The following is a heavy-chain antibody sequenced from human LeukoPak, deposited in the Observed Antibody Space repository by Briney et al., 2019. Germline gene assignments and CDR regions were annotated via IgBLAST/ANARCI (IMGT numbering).Heavy chain of an antibody. CDR3: ARAAGFYDTNWFDP. CDR2: IYYSGST. D-gene: IGHD3-22*01. CDR1: GGSNSSYY. Sequence: SETLSLTCTVSGGSNSSYYWSWIRQPPGKGLEWIGYIYYSGSTNYNPSLKSRVTISVDTSKDQFSLKLSSVTAADTAVYYCARAAGFYDTNWFDPWGQGTLVTVSS. V-gene: IGHV4-59*01. J-gene: IGHJ5*02.